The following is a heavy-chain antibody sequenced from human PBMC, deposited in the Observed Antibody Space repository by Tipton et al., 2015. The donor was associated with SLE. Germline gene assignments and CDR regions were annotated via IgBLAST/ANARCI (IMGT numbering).Heavy chain of an antibody. J-gene: IGHJ4*02. V-gene: IGHV4-59*01. Sequence: TLSLTCSVSGDSISNNYWSWIRQPPGKGLEWIGYIYYSGSTNYNPSLKSRVTISVDTSKNQFSLKLNSVTAADTAVYYCARVGGAFDYWGQGTLVTVSS. CDR1: GDSISNNY. D-gene: IGHD1-26*01. CDR3: ARVGGAFDY. CDR2: IYYSGST.